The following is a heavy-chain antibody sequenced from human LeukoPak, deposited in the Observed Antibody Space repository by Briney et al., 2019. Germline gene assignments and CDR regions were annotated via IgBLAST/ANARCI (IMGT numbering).Heavy chain of an antibody. CDR2: ISSSGSTI. Sequence: PGGSLRLSCAASGFTFSSYAMSWVRQAPGKGLEWVSYISSSGSTIYYADSVKGRFTISRDNAKNSLYLQMNSLRAEDTAVYYCARGGITMVRGVIFDYWGQGTLVTVSS. V-gene: IGHV3-48*04. CDR1: GFTFSSYA. D-gene: IGHD3-10*01. J-gene: IGHJ4*02. CDR3: ARGGITMVRGVIFDY.